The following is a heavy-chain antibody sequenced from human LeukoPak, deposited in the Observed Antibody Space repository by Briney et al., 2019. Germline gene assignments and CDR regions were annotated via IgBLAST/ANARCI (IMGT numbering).Heavy chain of an antibody. CDR2: INPNSGGT. CDR1: GYTFTGYY. Sequence: ASVKVSCKASGYTFTGYYMHWVRQAPGQGLEWMGWINPNSGGTNYAQKFQGRVTMTRDTSISTAYMELSRLRSDDTAVYYCARDQLPHYYYYGMDVWGQGTTVTVSS. CDR3: ARDQLPHYYYYGMDV. D-gene: IGHD2-2*01. V-gene: IGHV1-2*02. J-gene: IGHJ6*02.